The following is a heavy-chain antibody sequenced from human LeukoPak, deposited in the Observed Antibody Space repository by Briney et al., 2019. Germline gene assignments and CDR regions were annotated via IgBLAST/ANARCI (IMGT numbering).Heavy chain of an antibody. Sequence: GGSLRLSCAVSGITLSNYGMSWVRQAPGKGLEWVAGISGSGGRTSYADSVKGRFTISRDSLKNTLYLQMNSLRAEDTAVYFCAKRDVVIRVVLVGFHKEAYYFDSWGQGALVTVSS. CDR2: ISGSGGRT. CDR1: GITLSNYG. CDR3: AKRDVVIRVVLVGFHKEAYYFDS. D-gene: IGHD2-21*01. V-gene: IGHV3-23*01. J-gene: IGHJ4*02.